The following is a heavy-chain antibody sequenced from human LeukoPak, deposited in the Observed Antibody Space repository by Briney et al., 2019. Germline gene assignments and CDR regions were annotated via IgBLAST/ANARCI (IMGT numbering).Heavy chain of an antibody. Sequence: EASVKVSCKVSGYTLTELSMHWVRQAPGKGLEWMGGFDPEDGETIYAQKLQGRVTMTTDTSTSTAYMELRSLRSDDTAVYYCAREGVSVVVRGNWFDPWGQGTLVTVSS. D-gene: IGHD2-15*01. CDR2: FDPEDGET. V-gene: IGHV1-24*01. J-gene: IGHJ5*02. CDR1: GYTLTELS. CDR3: AREGVSVVVRGNWFDP.